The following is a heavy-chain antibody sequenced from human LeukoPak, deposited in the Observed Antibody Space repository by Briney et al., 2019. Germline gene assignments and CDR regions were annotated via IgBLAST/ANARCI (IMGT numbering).Heavy chain of an antibody. CDR3: ARGNSSYDPGWFDP. CDR1: GGSISSGGYS. CDR2: IYHSGST. Sequence: SETLSLTCAVSGGSISSGGYSWSWIRQPPGKGLEWIGYIYHSGSTYYNPSLKSRVTISVDRSKNQFSLKLSSVTAADTAVYYCARGNSSYDPGWFDPWGQGTLVTVSS. D-gene: IGHD5-12*01. V-gene: IGHV4-30-2*01. J-gene: IGHJ5*02.